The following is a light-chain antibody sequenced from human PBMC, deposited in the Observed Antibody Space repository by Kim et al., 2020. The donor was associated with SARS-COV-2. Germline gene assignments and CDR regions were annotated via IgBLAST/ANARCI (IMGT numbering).Light chain of an antibody. Sequence: DIQMTQSPSSLSASVGDRVTITCRASQSISRHLSWYHQKPGQAPKLLIYGASNLQSGVPSRFSGSGSGTDFTLTISSLHPEDFATYYCQRSYSTTWTFGQGTKVDIK. V-gene: IGKV1-39*01. CDR2: GAS. J-gene: IGKJ1*01. CDR3: QRSYSTTWT. CDR1: QSISRH.